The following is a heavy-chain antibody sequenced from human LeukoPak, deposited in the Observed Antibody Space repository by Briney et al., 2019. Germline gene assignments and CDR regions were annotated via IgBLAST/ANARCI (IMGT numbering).Heavy chain of an antibody. CDR1: GYTFTGYY. CDR3: ARSNGSGSYIHWYFDL. V-gene: IGHV1-2*02. Sequence: EASVKVSCKASGYTFTGYYMHWVRQAPGQGLEWMGWINPNSGGTNYARKFQGRVTMTRDTSISTAYMELSRLRSDDTAVYYCARSNGSGSYIHWYFDLWGRGTLVTVSS. D-gene: IGHD3-10*01. J-gene: IGHJ2*01. CDR2: INPNSGGT.